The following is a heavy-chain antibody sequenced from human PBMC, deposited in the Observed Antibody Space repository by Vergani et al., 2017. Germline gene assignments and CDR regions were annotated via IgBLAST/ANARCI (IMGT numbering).Heavy chain of an antibody. CDR3: ARRSGLGGSCYKPLFYY. D-gene: IGHD2-15*01. J-gene: IGHJ4*02. V-gene: IGHV4-61*02. CDR1: GGSINSHNYY. Sequence: QVQLQESGPGLVKPSQTLSLTCTVSGGSINSHNYYWSWVRQPAGKGLEWIGRIHTSGSTNYNPSLKSRVTMSEDTSKNQFSLNLTSLTAAATAVYFCARRSGLGGSCYKPLFYYWGQGILVTVSS. CDR2: IHTSGST.